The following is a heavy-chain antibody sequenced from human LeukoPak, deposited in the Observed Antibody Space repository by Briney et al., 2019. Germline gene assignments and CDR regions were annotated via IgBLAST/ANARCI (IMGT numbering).Heavy chain of an antibody. J-gene: IGHJ4*01. Sequence: SETLSLTCTVSGGSVIDYYWYWIRQPPGKGLEWIAYIHSSGNSNHNPSLKSRVTISVDTSKNHLSLRLTAVTAADTAVYYCARRPASRLTFDYWGHGTLVTVSS. CDR1: GGSVIDYY. CDR3: ARRPASRLTFDY. CDR2: IHSSGNS. D-gene: IGHD2-2*01. V-gene: IGHV4-59*02.